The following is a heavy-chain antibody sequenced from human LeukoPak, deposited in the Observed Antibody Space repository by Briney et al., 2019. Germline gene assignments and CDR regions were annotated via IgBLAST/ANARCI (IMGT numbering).Heavy chain of an antibody. J-gene: IGHJ3*02. CDR3: ARDTAMVWGAFDI. V-gene: IGHV4-34*01. CDR1: GGTFSGYY. Sequence: SETLSLTCAVYGGTFSGYYWSWIRQPPGKGLEWIGSIYYSGSTYYNPSLKSRVTISVDTSKNQFSLKLSSVTAADTAVYYCARDTAMVWGAFDIWGQGTMVTVSS. CDR2: IYYSGST. D-gene: IGHD5-18*01.